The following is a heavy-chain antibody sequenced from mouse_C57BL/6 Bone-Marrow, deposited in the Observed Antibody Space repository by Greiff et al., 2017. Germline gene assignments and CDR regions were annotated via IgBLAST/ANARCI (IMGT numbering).Heavy chain of an antibody. V-gene: IGHV1-7*01. CDR3: ARSGSLVLCDY. J-gene: IGHJ2*01. Sequence: QVQLQQSGAELAKPGASVKLSCKASGYTFTSYWLHWVKQRPGPGLEWIGYINPSSGYTKSNQKFKDKATLTAEEDSRTAYMQLSSLTYEDSAVYYCARSGSLVLCDYWGQGTTLTVSS. CDR1: GYTFTSYW. CDR2: INPSSGYT. D-gene: IGHD6-1*01.